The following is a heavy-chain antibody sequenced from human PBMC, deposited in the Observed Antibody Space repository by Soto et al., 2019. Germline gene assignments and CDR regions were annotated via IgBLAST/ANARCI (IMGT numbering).Heavy chain of an antibody. Sequence: ESLKISCKGSGYSFTSYWIGWVRQMPGKGLEWIGYIYYSGSTNYNPSLKSRVTISVDTSKNQFSLKLSSVTAADTAVYYCARLPDFWSGSYYYGMDVWGQGTTVTVSS. D-gene: IGHD3-3*01. J-gene: IGHJ6*02. CDR1: GYSFTSYW. V-gene: IGHV4-59*01. CDR3: ARLPDFWSGSYYYGMDV. CDR2: IYYSGST.